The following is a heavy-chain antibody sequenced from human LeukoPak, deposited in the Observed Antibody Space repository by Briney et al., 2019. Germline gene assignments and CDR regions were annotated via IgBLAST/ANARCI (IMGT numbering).Heavy chain of an antibody. D-gene: IGHD6-19*01. Sequence: GGSLRLSCAASGFTFSSYARHWVRQAPGKGLEWVAVISYDGSNKYYADSVKGRFTISRDNSKNTLYLQMNSLRAEDTAVYYCAREEGSGWYSWFDPWGQGTLVTVSS. J-gene: IGHJ5*02. CDR2: ISYDGSNK. CDR1: GFTFSSYA. V-gene: IGHV3-30-3*01. CDR3: AREEGSGWYSWFDP.